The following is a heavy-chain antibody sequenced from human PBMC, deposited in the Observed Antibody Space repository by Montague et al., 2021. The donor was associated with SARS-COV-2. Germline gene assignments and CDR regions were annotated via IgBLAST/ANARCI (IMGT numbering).Heavy chain of an antibody. CDR3: ARLGLLPYYFDV. CDR2: IYYNGNT. Sequence: SETLSLTCTVSHFSITSYWWSWIRQPPGKGLEWIGNIYYNGNTNYNSSLKSRVTMSADTSRNQFSPRVTSVTAADTAMYYCARLGLLPYYFDVWGRGAQVTVSS. CDR1: HFSITSYW. V-gene: IGHV4-59*08. J-gene: IGHJ2*01. D-gene: IGHD3/OR15-3a*01.